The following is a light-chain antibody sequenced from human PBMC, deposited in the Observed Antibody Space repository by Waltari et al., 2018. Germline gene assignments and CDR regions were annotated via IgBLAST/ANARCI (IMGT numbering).Light chain of an antibody. J-gene: IGLJ3*02. CDR1: SSDVGGFNR. CDR2: EVT. V-gene: IGLV2-18*02. CDR3: SSYTSTNTWV. Sequence: QSALTQPPSVSGSPGQSVTISCTGTSSDVGGFNRVSWYQPPPGTAPKVMIYEVTKRPAVVPDRFSGSKSGNTASLIISGLQAEDEADYYCSSYTSTNTWVFGGGTKLTVL.